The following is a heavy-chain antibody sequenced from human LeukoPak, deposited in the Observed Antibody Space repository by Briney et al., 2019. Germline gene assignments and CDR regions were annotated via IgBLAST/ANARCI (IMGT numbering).Heavy chain of an antibody. D-gene: IGHD5-18*01. Sequence: GGSLRLSCAASGFTFSSYAMSWVRQAPGKGLEWVSAISGSGGSTYYADSVKGRFTISRDNSKNTLYLQMNSLRAEDTAVYYCARDSGYSYGYGRYFDYWGQGTLVTVSS. V-gene: IGHV3-23*01. CDR2: ISGSGGST. J-gene: IGHJ4*02. CDR1: GFTFSSYA. CDR3: ARDSGYSYGYGRYFDY.